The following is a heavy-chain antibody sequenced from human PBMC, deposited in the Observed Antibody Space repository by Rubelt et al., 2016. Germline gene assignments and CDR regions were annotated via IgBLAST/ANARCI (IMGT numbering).Heavy chain of an antibody. D-gene: IGHD2-15*01. CDR3: ARPVRGSLRDWFDP. Sequence: QVHLVESGGGVVQPGWSLRLSCEASTSSPSSMHWVRQAPGKGLEWVGLISFVGSKKSYADSVEGRFTISRDNSKDTVYLQMYALRPEDTAVYYCARPVRGSLRDWFDPWGQGALVTVSS. CDR2: ISFVGSKK. V-gene: IGHV3-30*04. CDR1: TSSPSS. J-gene: IGHJ5*02.